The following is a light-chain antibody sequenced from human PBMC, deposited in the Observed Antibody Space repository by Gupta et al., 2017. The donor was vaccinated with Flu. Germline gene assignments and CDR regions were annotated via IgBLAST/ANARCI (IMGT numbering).Light chain of an antibody. CDR2: GAS. J-gene: IGKJ2*03. V-gene: IGKV3D-15*01. Sequence: EVMMTRSPATLSVSPGESATFSCSASQNVRGYLAWYQQKPGQAPTLLISGASSRATGIPNRFSGSGSGTEFTLTISRLESEDFAVYYCQQYDSWPLYSFGQGTKLEIK. CDR1: QNVRGY. CDR3: QQYDSWPLYS.